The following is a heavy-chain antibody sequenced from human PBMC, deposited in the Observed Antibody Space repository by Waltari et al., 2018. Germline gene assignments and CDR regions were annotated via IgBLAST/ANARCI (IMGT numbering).Heavy chain of an antibody. V-gene: IGHV4-39*07. D-gene: IGHD2-21*02. J-gene: IGHJ6*02. CDR3: AGEKVVVTDSALMDV. CDR2: TYNDGST. Sequence: QLQLQESGPGLVKPSETLSLICTVSGGSISTKTYSWGWIRQPPGKGLGWVGSTYNDGSTDYNPALKSRLTISVDTSKNQFSLKLRSVTVADTAVYYCAGEKVVVTDSALMDVWGQGTTVTVSS. CDR1: GGSISTKTYS.